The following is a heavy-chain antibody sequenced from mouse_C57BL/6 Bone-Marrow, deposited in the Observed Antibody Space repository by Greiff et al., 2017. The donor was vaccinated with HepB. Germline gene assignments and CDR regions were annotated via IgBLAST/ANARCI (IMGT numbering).Heavy chain of an antibody. D-gene: IGHD2-2*01. CDR3: TNIYDGYGWDAMDY. CDR1: GYNFTSYW. J-gene: IGHJ4*01. Sequence: VQLQKSGTVLARPGALVKMFRKTFGYNFTSYWMHWGKPRPGQGPEWVGAIYPGNCDTNYNQKFKGKAKLTAVTSASTAYMELSSLTNEDSAVYYCTNIYDGYGWDAMDYWGQGTSVTVSS. CDR2: IYPGNCDT. V-gene: IGHV1-5*01.